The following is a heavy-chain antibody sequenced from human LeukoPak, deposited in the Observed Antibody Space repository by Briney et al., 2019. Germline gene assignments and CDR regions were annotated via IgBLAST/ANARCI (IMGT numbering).Heavy chain of an antibody. CDR1: GGSISSYY. Sequence: SETLSLTCIVSGGSISSYYWSWIRQPPGKGLEGIGYIYYSGSTNYNPSLKSRVTISVDTSKNQFSLKLSSVTAADTAVYYCARSLPEGDFWSGYYGFDYWGQGTLVTVSS. J-gene: IGHJ4*02. CDR3: ARSLPEGDFWSGYYGFDY. D-gene: IGHD3-3*01. CDR2: IYYSGST. V-gene: IGHV4-59*08.